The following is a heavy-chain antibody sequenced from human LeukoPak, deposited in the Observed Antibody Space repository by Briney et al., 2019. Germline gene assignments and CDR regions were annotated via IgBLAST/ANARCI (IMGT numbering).Heavy chain of an antibody. Sequence: SETLSLTCAVYGGSLSGYYWSWLPQPPGKGLEWIGEIDRSGNTNYNPSLKSRVTISVDTSKNQFSLKVTSVTAADTAVFYCARRTLLWFVDSELDYWGQGTLVTVSS. CDR1: GGSLSGYY. J-gene: IGHJ4*02. CDR2: IDRSGNT. V-gene: IGHV4-34*01. D-gene: IGHD3-10*01. CDR3: ARRTLLWFVDSELDY.